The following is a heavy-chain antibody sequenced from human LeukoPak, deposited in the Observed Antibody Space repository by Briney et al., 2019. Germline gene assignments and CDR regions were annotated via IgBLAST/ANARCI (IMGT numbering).Heavy chain of an antibody. CDR1: GFTFSSYA. D-gene: IGHD3-9*01. J-gene: IGHJ4*02. Sequence: GGSLRLSCAASGFTFSSYAMSWVRQAPGEGLEWVSAISGSGGSTYYADSVKGRFTISRDNSKNTLYLQMNSLRAEDTAVYYCAKGPYYDILTGHIPHLDYWGQGTLVTVSS. CDR3: AKGPYYDILTGHIPHLDY. CDR2: ISGSGGST. V-gene: IGHV3-23*01.